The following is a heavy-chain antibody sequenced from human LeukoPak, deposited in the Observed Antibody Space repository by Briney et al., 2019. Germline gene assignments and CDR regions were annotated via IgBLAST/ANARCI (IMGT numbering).Heavy chain of an antibody. J-gene: IGHJ4*02. D-gene: IGHD7-27*01. CDR2: INPNSGST. CDR3: APQTGDFLLDY. V-gene: IGHV1-2*02. CDR1: GYTFTGDY. Sequence: ASVKVSCKASGYTFTGDYLHWVRQAPGLGLEWMGWINPNSGSTIYAQNFQDRVTMTRDTSISTAYMELSGLTSDDTAVYYCAPQTGDFLLDYWGQGTLVTVSS.